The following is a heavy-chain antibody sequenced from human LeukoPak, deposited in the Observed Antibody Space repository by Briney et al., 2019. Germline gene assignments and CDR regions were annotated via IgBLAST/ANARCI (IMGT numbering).Heavy chain of an antibody. J-gene: IGHJ4*02. CDR1: GGSFSGYY. CDR3: ARAGYGVSDFDY. CDR2: INHSGST. V-gene: IGHV4-34*01. D-gene: IGHD4-17*01. Sequence: SETLSLTCAVYGGSFSGYYWSWIRQPPGKGLEWIGEINHSGSTNYNPSLKSRVTISLDTSKNQFSLKLTSVTAADTAVYYCARAGYGVSDFDYWGQGTLVTVSS.